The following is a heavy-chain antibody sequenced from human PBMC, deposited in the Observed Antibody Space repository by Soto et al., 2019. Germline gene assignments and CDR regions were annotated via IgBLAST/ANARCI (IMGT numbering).Heavy chain of an antibody. CDR2: ISGSGGST. Sequence: VQLLESGGGLVQPGGSLRLSCAASGFTFSSYAMSWVRQAPGKGLAWVSAISGSGGSTYYADSVKGRFTISRDNSKDTLYLQMNSLRAEDTAVYYCAARGGDMTTVTTSDYWGQGTLVTVSS. CDR3: AARGGDMTTVTTSDY. D-gene: IGHD4-17*01. J-gene: IGHJ4*02. V-gene: IGHV3-23*01. CDR1: GFTFSSYA.